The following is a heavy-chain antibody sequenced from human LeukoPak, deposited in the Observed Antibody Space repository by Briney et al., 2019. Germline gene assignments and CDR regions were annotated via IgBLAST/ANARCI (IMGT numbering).Heavy chain of an antibody. CDR2: ISGNGANT. D-gene: IGHD3-10*01. CDR3: ARSFYYGSGSHGMDV. Sequence: PGGSLRLSCAASGFTFSSWAMGWVRQAPGKGLEWVATISGNGANTFYADSVKGRFTISRDNAKNTLYLQMNSLRAEDTAVYYCARSFYYGSGSHGMDVWGQGTTVTVSS. J-gene: IGHJ6*02. CDR1: GFTFSSWA. V-gene: IGHV3-23*01.